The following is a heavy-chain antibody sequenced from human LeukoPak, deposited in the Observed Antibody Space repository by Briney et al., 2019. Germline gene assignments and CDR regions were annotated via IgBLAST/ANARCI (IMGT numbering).Heavy chain of an antibody. Sequence: SETLSLTCTVSGASLIGFYWSWVRQPPGKELEWIGYIDYSGSTNYNPSLKSRVTISVATSKNQFSLKVNSLTAADTAVYSCASVPAVPGAGAFDIWGQGTMVTVSS. CDR3: ASVPAVPGAGAFDI. J-gene: IGHJ3*02. D-gene: IGHD6-19*01. V-gene: IGHV4-59*08. CDR1: GASLIGFY. CDR2: IDYSGST.